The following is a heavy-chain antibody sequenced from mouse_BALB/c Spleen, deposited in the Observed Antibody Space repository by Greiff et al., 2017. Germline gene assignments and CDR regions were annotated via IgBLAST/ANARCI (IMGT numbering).Heavy chain of an antibody. J-gene: IGHJ4*01. V-gene: IGHV1-67*01. CDR2: ISTYYGNT. CDR3: ARKGDYDAMDY. CDR1: DYTFTDYA. Sequence: VKLMESGPELVRPGVSVKISCKGSDYTFTDYAMHWVKQSHAKSLEWIGVISTYYGNTNYNQKFKGKATMTVDKSSSTAYMELARLTSEDSAIYYCARKGDYDAMDYWGQGTSVTVSS.